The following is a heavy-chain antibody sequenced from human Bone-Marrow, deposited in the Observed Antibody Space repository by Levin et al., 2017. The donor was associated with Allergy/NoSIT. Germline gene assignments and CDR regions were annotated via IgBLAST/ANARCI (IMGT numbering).Heavy chain of an antibody. V-gene: IGHV3-21*01. Sequence: GGSLRLSCLASGFSFSNYTMTWVRQAPGKGLEWLAYISSSSTYMNYAESVRGRLTISRDNAKHSLFLDMSSLRAEDTAIYFCARVVQNSSWPSTFDLWGRGTLLTVSS. D-gene: IGHD6-13*01. J-gene: IGHJ2*01. CDR1: GFSFSNYT. CDR3: ARVVQNSSWPSTFDL. CDR2: ISSSSTYM.